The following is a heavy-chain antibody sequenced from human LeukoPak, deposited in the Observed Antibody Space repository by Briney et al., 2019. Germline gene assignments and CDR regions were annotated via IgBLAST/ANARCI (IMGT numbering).Heavy chain of an antibody. J-gene: IGHJ4*02. D-gene: IGHD5-24*01. Sequence: GGSLRLSCAASGFTFSSYEMNWVRQAPGKGLEWVSYISNSGSTIYYTDSVKGRFTISRDNAKNSLYLQMNSLRAEDTAVYYCAGGWLQLLDYWGQGTLVTVSS. CDR1: GFTFSSYE. CDR2: ISNSGSTI. V-gene: IGHV3-48*03. CDR3: AGGWLQLLDY.